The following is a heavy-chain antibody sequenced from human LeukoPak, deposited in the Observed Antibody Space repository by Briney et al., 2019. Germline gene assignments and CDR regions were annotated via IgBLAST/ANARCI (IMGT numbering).Heavy chain of an antibody. Sequence: GGSLRLSCAASGFTFSSYSMNWVRQAPGKGLEWVSSISSSSSYIYYADSVKGRFTISRDNAKNSLYLQMNSLRADDTAVYYCARDGKGYSYGGVPDYWGQGTLVTVSS. CDR3: ARDGKGYSYGGVPDY. V-gene: IGHV3-21*01. D-gene: IGHD5-18*01. J-gene: IGHJ4*02. CDR1: GFTFSSYS. CDR2: ISSSSSYI.